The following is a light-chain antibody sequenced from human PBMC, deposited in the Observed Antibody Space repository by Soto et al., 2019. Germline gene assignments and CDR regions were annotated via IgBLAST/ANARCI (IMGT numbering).Light chain of an antibody. CDR1: QGIKDY. CDR3: QQYNTWPRT. CDR2: GAS. V-gene: IGKV3-15*01. Sequence: EIVMTQSPATLSVSPGERATLSCRASQGIKDYLAWFQQKPGQAPRLLIYGASTRATAIPARFSGSGSGTEFTLSISSLQSEDFEVYYCQQYNTWPRTCGQGTKVETK. J-gene: IGKJ1*01.